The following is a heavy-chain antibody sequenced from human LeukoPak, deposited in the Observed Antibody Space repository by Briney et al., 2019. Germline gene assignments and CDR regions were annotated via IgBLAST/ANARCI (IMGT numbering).Heavy chain of an antibody. CDR2: TRDKSDSYTT. CDR3: ARSTHFPTLEWFLDY. D-gene: IGHD3-3*01. CDR1: GFTVSDHY. V-gene: IGHV3-72*01. J-gene: IGHJ4*02. Sequence: GGSLRLSCVASGFTVSDHYMDWLRQAPGKGLEWVGRTRDKSDSYTTEYAASVKGRFSISSDESKNSLYLQMNSLKTEDTAVYYCARSTHFPTLEWFLDYWGQGTLVTVSS.